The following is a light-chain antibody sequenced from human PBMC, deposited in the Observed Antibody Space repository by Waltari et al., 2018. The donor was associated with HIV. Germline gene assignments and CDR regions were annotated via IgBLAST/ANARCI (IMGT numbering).Light chain of an antibody. Sequence: DIVMTQSPESLAVYLVVRDTINWKSSQSVLYSSNNKNYLAWYQQKPGQPPKLLIYWASTRESGVPDRFSGSGSGTDFTLTISSLRTEDVAVYYCQQYYSNSYTFGQGTKLEIK. CDR3: QQYYSNSYT. J-gene: IGKJ2*01. V-gene: IGKV4-1*01. CDR2: WAS. CDR1: QSVLYSSNNKNY.